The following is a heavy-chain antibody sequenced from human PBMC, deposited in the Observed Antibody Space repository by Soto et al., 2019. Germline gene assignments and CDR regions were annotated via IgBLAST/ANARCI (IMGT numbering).Heavy chain of an antibody. J-gene: IGHJ2*01. CDR3: ARESHDILTGPPWVWYFDL. Sequence: QVQLQQWGAGPLRPLETLSLTCGVSGGSFSGYYWAWIRQSPGKGLEWIGETNDRGSINYNPSLKSRVSISVDTSKNHYSLNLRSVPAADTAVYYCARESHDILTGPPWVWYFDLWGRGTLVTVSS. V-gene: IGHV4-34*01. CDR2: TNDRGSI. D-gene: IGHD3-9*01. CDR1: GGSFSGYY.